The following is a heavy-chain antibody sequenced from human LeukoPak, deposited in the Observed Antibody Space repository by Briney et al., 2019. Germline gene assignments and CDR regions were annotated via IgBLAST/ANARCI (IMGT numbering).Heavy chain of an antibody. Sequence: PGGSLRLSCAASGFTVSSNYMSWVRQAPGKGLEGVSVIYSGGSTYYADSVKGRFTISRDNSKNTLYLQMNSLRAEDTAVYYCFYSGWYSSFDYWGQGTLVTVSS. CDR1: GFTVSSNY. CDR3: FYSGWYSSFDY. V-gene: IGHV3-53*01. J-gene: IGHJ4*02. CDR2: IYSGGST. D-gene: IGHD6-19*01.